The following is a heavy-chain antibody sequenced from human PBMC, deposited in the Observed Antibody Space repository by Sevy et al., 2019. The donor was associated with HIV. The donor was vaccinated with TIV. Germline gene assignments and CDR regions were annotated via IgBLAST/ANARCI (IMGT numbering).Heavy chain of an antibody. D-gene: IGHD3-22*01. Sequence: GGSLRLSCAASGFTFSSYGMHWVRQAPGKGLEWVAVISYDGSNKYYADSVKGRFTISRDNSKNTLYLQMNSLRAEDTAVYYCAKYNYYDSSGYHPRGVGYFQHWGQGTLVTVSS. CDR1: GFTFSSYG. J-gene: IGHJ1*01. CDR3: AKYNYYDSSGYHPRGVGYFQH. V-gene: IGHV3-30*18. CDR2: ISYDGSNK.